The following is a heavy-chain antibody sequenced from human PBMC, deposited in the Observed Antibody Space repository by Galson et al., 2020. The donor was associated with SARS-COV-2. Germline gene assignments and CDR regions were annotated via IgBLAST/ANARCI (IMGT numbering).Heavy chain of an antibody. D-gene: IGHD3-22*01. CDR2: IYSGGST. CDR3: AREVFGYFDY. CDR1: GFIVSSNY. V-gene: IGHV3-53*01. Sequence: GGSLRLSCAASGFIVSSNYMSWVRQAPGKGLEWVSVIYSGGSTYYADSVKGRFTISRDNSKNTLYLQMNSLRAEDTAVYYCAREVFGYFDYWGQGTLVTVSS. J-gene: IGHJ4*02.